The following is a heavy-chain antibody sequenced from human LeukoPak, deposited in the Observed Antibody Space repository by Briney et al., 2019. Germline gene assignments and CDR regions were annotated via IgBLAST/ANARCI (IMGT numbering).Heavy chain of an antibody. J-gene: IGHJ4*02. CDR2: ISSSSSYI. CDR1: GFTFSSYS. CDR3: ASLWFGESLFDY. Sequence: GGSLRPSCAASGFTFSSYSMNWVRQAPGKGLEWVSSISSSSSYIYYADSVKGRFTISRDNAKNSLYLQMNSLRAEDTAVYYCASLWFGESLFDYWGQGTLVTVSS. D-gene: IGHD3-10*01. V-gene: IGHV3-21*01.